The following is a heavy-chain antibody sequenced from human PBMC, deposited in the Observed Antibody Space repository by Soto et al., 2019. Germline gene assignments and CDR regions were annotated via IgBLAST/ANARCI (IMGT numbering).Heavy chain of an antibody. D-gene: IGHD6-19*01. Sequence: QVRLQESGPGLVKPSETLSLTCTVSGGSVSSGSYHWSWIRQPPGKGLEWIGYIHDSGNTKYNPSLKSRVTISVDTSKNQFSLKLSSVTAADTAVYYCAREDEKWLVLDYWGQGTLVTVSS. V-gene: IGHV4-61*01. CDR3: AREDEKWLVLDY. CDR1: GGSVSSGSYH. CDR2: IHDSGNT. J-gene: IGHJ4*02.